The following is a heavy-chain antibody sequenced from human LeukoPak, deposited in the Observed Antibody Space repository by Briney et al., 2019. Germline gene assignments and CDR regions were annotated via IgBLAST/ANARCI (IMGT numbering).Heavy chain of an antibody. CDR2: ISGSGDST. Sequence: KAGGSLRLSCAASGFTFSSYAMSWVRQAPGKGLEWVSAISGSGDSTYYADSVKGRFTISRDNSKNTLYLQMSSLRADDTAVYYCAKDYSYTTTWHVYYFDYWGQGNLVTVSS. J-gene: IGHJ4*02. CDR3: AKDYSYTTTWHVYYFDY. V-gene: IGHV3-23*01. D-gene: IGHD3-16*01. CDR1: GFTFSSYA.